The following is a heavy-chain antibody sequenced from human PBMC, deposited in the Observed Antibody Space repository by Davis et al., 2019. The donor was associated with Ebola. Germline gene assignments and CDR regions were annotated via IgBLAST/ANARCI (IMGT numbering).Heavy chain of an antibody. D-gene: IGHD6-19*01. CDR3: AKDTSNVWFDV. CDR1: GFIFSSYV. J-gene: IGHJ3*01. CDR2: VGLGTDT. Sequence: PGGSLRLSCAASGFIFSSYVISWVRQAPGKGLEWVSTVGLGTDTYYADSVKGRFTISRDNYKNTLYLQMNSLRVEDTAIYYCAKDTSNVWFDVWGQGTMVTVSS. V-gene: IGHV3-23*01.